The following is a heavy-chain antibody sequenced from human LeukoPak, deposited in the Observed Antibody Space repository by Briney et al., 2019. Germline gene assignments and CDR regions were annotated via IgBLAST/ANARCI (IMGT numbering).Heavy chain of an antibody. CDR2: ISYDGSNK. V-gene: IGHV3-30*04. J-gene: IGHJ5*02. Sequence: GGSLRLSCAASGFTFSSYAMHWVRQAPGKGLEWVAVISYDGSNKYYADSVKGRFTISRDNSKNMLYLQVNSVRDEDTAVFYCARDRIAATATDWFDPWGQGTVVTVSS. CDR1: GFTFSSYA. CDR3: ARDRIAATATDWFDP. D-gene: IGHD6-13*01.